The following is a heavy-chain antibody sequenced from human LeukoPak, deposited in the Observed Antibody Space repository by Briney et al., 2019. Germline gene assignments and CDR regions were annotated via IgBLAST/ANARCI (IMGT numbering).Heavy chain of an antibody. V-gene: IGHV1-46*01. CDR2: INPSGGST. CDR3: ARPPSASQHYYYGMDV. J-gene: IGHJ6*02. CDR1: GYTFTSYY. D-gene: IGHD6-6*01. Sequence: ASVKVSCKASGYTFTSYYMHWVRQAPGQGLEWMGIINPSGGSTSYAQKFQGRVTMTRDTSTSTVYMELSSLRSEDTAVYYCARPPSASQHYYYGMDVWGQGTTVTVSS.